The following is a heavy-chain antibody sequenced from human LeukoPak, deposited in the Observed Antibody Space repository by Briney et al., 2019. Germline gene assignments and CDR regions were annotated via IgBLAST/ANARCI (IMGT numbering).Heavy chain of an antibody. CDR2: IIPIFGTA. J-gene: IGHJ5*02. V-gene: IGHV1-69*06. CDR3: ARVVYCSSTSCYNWFDP. CDR1: GGTFSSYA. Sequence: SVKVSCKASGGTFSSYAISWVRHAPGQGLEWMGRIIPIFGTANYAQKFQGRGTITADKSTSTAYMELRSLRSEDTAVYYCARVVYCSSTSCYNWFDPWGQGTLVTVSS. D-gene: IGHD2-2*01.